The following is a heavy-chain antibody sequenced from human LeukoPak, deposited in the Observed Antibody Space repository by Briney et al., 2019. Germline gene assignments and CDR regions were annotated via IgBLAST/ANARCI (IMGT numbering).Heavy chain of an antibody. J-gene: IGHJ4*02. CDR1: GFTFSDHD. Sequence: GGSLRLSCAASGFTFSDHDMDWVRQAPGKGLEWVGRTRNKANSYTTEYAASVEGRFTISRHDSKNSLYLQMNSLKTEDTAVYHCVTGNRFDFWGQGTPVTVSS. CDR3: VTGNRFDF. CDR2: TRNKANSYTT. D-gene: IGHD1-20*01. V-gene: IGHV3-72*01.